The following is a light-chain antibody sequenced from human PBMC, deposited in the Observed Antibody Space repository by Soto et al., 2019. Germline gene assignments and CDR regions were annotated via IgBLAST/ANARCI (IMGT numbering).Light chain of an antibody. J-gene: IGKJ1*01. V-gene: IGKV1-5*03. Sequence: DIPMTQSPSTLSGSVGDRVTITCRASQTISSWLAWYQQKPGKAPKLLIYKASTLKSGVPSRFSGSGSGTGFTLTISSLQPDDFATYDGQHYNSYSEAFGQGTKVELK. CDR3: QHYNSYSEA. CDR2: KAS. CDR1: QTISSW.